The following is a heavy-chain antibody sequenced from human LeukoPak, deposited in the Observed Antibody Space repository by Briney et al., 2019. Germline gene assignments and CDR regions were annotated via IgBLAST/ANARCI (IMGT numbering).Heavy chain of an antibody. V-gene: IGHV4-34*01. Sequence: SETLSLTCAVYGGSFSGYCWKWIGQPPGKGLEWIGEIDRSESTNYNPALKSRLTISVDTSKNHFSLKLTSVTAADTAVYYCARGSATGLAYWGQGTLVTVSS. J-gene: IGHJ4*02. CDR2: IDRSEST. D-gene: IGHD1-1*01. CDR1: GGSFSGYC. CDR3: ARGSATGLAY.